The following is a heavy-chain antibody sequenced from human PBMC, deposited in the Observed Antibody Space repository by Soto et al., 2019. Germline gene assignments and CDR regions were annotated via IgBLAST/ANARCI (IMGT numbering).Heavy chain of an antibody. CDR3: AKDWNYGDSSI. CDR1: GFTFSSYG. D-gene: IGHD4-17*01. J-gene: IGHJ3*02. CDR2: ISYDGSNK. Sequence: QVQLVESGGGVVQPGRSLRLSCAASGFTFSSYGMHWVRQAPGKGLEWVAVISYDGSNKYYADSVKGRFTISRDNSKNTLYLQMNSLRAEDTAVYYCAKDWNYGDSSIWGQGTMVTVSS. V-gene: IGHV3-30*18.